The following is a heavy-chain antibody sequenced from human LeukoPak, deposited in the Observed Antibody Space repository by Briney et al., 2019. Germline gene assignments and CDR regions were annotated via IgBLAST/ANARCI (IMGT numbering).Heavy chain of an antibody. V-gene: IGHV3-48*03. D-gene: IGHD3-16*01. CDR2: ISSSGSTI. Sequence: GGSLRLSCAASGFTFSSYEMNWVRQAPGKGLEWVSYISSSGSTIYYADAVKGRFTISRDNAKNSLYLQMNSLRAEDTAVYYCARDFTGYFDYWGQGTLVTVSS. CDR1: GFTFSSYE. J-gene: IGHJ4*02. CDR3: ARDFTGYFDY.